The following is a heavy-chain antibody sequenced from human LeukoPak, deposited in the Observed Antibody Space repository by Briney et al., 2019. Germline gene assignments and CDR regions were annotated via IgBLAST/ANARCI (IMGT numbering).Heavy chain of an antibody. CDR1: GDTATGFS. Sequence: ASVTVSFTVSGDTATGFSIHWVRQAPGHGLEWMGGFDPEDGARIFAQKFQGRVTMTEDTSTDTAYMDLSSLRSEDTAVYYCATGYTYDYSLYWGQGTLVTVSS. V-gene: IGHV1-24*01. CDR3: ATGYTYDYSLY. CDR2: FDPEDGAR. J-gene: IGHJ4*02. D-gene: IGHD5-18*01.